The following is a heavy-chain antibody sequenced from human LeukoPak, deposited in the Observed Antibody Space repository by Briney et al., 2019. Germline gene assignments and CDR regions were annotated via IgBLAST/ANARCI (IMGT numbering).Heavy chain of an antibody. CDR1: GYTFTSYD. J-gene: IGHJ2*01. CDR2: MNPNSGNT. CDR3: ARGEGITIAAAGTGGYWYFDL. V-gene: IGHV1-8*01. Sequence: ASVKVSCKASGYTFTSYDINWVRQATGQGLEWMGWMNPNSGNTGYAQKFQGRVTITTDESTSTAYMELSSLRSEDTAVYYCARGEGITIAAAGTGGYWYFDLWGRGTLVTVSS. D-gene: IGHD6-13*01.